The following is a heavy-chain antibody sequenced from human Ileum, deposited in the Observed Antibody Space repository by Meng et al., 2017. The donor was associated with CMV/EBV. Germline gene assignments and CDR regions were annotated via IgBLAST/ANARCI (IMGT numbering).Heavy chain of an antibody. CDR2: FYNSANT. J-gene: IGHJ5*02. CDR1: GVSVSSSIYY. Sequence: GSLRLSCSASGVSVSSSIYYWVWIRQPPGKGLEWIGSFYNSANTFYNPSLKGRVTMSVDTSKNQFSLKLNAVTAADTAVYYCARDARRQCTNNGCSEYNWFDPWGLGTLVTVSS. V-gene: IGHV4-39*07. CDR3: ARDARRQCTNNGCSEYNWFDP. D-gene: IGHD4/OR15-4a*01.